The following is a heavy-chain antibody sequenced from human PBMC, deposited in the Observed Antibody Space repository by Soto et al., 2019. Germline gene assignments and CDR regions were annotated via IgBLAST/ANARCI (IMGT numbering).Heavy chain of an antibody. Sequence: QVQLVQSGAEVKQPGASVRVSCKASGDTHTIYFIHWLRQAPGQGLAWMGWINSVSCGANYAPKLPGSVEMNRDRTSATAFMELCRLRSDGTAVYYCARGGSYYAHWGQGNLVTVSS. J-gene: IGHJ4*02. D-gene: IGHD1-26*01. CDR3: ARGGSYYAH. V-gene: IGHV1-2*02. CDR2: INSVSCGA. CDR1: GDTHTIYF.